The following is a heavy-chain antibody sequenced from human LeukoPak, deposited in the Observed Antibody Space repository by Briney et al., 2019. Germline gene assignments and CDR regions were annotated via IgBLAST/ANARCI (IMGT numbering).Heavy chain of an antibody. J-gene: IGHJ2*01. CDR3: ARRSVAGDWNFGL. Sequence: PGESLKISCQGSGYTFATSWIGWVRQMPGKGLKWMGIIYPEDSDTRYSPSVQGHVTISVDRSISTAYLQWYSLKVSDIGIYYCARRSVAGDWNFGLWGPGTLVSVSS. CDR2: IYPEDSDT. D-gene: IGHD6-19*01. CDR1: GYTFATSW. V-gene: IGHV5-51*01.